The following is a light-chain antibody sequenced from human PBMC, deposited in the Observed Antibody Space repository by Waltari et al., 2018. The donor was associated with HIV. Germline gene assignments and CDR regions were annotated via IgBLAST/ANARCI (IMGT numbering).Light chain of an antibody. CDR2: AVT. Sequence: QSALTQPASVSGSPGQSITISCTGPSSDVASYNLVSWYQPHPGKAPKVMIYAVTKRPSGVSDRFSGSKSGNTASLTISGLQAEDEADYYCCSYAGTSTYVFGTGTKVTVL. CDR3: CSYAGTSTYV. V-gene: IGLV2-23*02. CDR1: SSDVASYNL. J-gene: IGLJ1*01.